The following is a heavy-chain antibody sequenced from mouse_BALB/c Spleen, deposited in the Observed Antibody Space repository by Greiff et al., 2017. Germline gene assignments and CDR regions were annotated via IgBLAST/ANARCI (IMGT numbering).Heavy chain of an antibody. V-gene: IGHV2-9*02. CDR3: ARGGDSGNYDWYFDV. Sequence: VKVVESGPGLVAPSQSLSITCTVSGFSLTSYGVHWVRQPPGKGLEWLGVIWAGGSTNYNSALMSRLSISKDNSKSQVFLKMNSLQTDDTAKYYCARGGDSGNYDWYFDVWGAGTSVTVSS. D-gene: IGHD2-1*01. CDR2: IWAGGST. J-gene: IGHJ1*01. CDR1: GFSLTSYG.